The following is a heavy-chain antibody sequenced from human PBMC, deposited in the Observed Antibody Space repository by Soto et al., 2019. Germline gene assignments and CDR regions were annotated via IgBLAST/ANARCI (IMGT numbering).Heavy chain of an antibody. CDR3: ARGGRGQGYYMDV. V-gene: IGHV1-18*01. D-gene: IGHD3-10*01. CDR2: ISAYNGNT. J-gene: IGHJ6*03. Sequence: ASVKVSCKASGYTLTSYGSSWVRQAPGQGLEWMGWISAYNGNTNYAQKFQGRVTMTRNASISTAYMELSSLRSEDTAVYYCARGGRGQGYYMDVWGQGTTVTVSS. CDR1: GYTLTSYG.